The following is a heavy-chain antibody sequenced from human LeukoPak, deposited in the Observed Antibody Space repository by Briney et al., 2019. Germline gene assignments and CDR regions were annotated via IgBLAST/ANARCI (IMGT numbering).Heavy chain of an antibody. V-gene: IGHV3-30*02. CDR2: IRHDGSYT. D-gene: IGHD6-19*01. CDR3: AKGVTVAGNYYFDY. CDR1: GFTFSNT. J-gene: IGHJ4*02. Sequence: GGSLRLSCAASGFTFSNTMHWVRQAPGKGLEWVTFIRHDGSYTYYADSVKGRFTISRDNSKNTLYLQVSSLRAEDTAVHYCAKGVTVAGNYYFDYWGQGALVTVSS.